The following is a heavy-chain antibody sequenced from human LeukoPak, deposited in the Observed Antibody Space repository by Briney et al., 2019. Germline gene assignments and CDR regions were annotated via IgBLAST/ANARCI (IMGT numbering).Heavy chain of an antibody. V-gene: IGHV3-21*06. D-gene: IGHD2-2*01. J-gene: IGHJ4*02. CDR2: ISSSSSYI. CDR1: GFTFSSYS. CDR3: ARDQWYQLLQRPPGGY. Sequence: PGGSLRLSCAASGFTFSSYSMNWVRQAPGKGLEWVSSISSSSSYIYYADSVKGRFTISRDNAKNSLYLQMNSLRAEDTAVYYCARDQWYQLLQRPPGGYWGQGTLVTVSS.